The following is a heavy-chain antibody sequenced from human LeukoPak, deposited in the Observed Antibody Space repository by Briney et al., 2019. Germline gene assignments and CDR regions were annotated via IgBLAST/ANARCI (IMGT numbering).Heavy chain of an antibody. CDR2: ISYDGRSR. J-gene: IGHJ4*02. D-gene: IGHD3-16*01. CDR1: GFTFSSYG. CDR3: TKVSLRFGDFKSPFDY. V-gene: IGHV3-30*19. Sequence: GGSLRLSCAASGFTFSSYGMHWVRQAPGKGLEWVAMISYDGRSRYYVDSVRGRFTVSRDISKATLYLQMNTLRPEDTAMYFCTKVSLRFGDFKSPFDYWGRGVLVTVSS.